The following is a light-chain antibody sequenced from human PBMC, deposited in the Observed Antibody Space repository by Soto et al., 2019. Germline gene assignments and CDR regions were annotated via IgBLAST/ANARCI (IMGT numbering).Light chain of an antibody. CDR3: QQYNSYLLWT. J-gene: IGKJ1*01. V-gene: IGKV1-5*01. Sequence: EIQRTHCPSTLSASVGERVTITFGASQSISSWLAWYQQKPGKAPKLLIYDASSLESGVPSRFSGSGSGTEFTLTISSLQPDDFATYYCQQYNSYLLWTFGQGTKVDIK. CDR1: QSISSW. CDR2: DAS.